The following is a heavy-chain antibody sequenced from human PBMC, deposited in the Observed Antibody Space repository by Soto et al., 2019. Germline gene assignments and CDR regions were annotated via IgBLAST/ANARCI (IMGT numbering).Heavy chain of an antibody. Sequence: QVQLQESGPGLVKPSQTLSLTCTVSGGSISSGDYYWSWIRQPPGKGLEWIGYIYYSGSTYYNPSLKSRVTISVDTSKNQFSLKLSFVTAADTAVYYCARRPQDCSGGRCYLYFHHWGQGTLVTVSS. CDR3: ARRPQDCSGGRCYLYFHH. J-gene: IGHJ1*01. CDR2: IYYSGST. D-gene: IGHD2-15*01. V-gene: IGHV4-30-4*01. CDR1: GGSISSGDYY.